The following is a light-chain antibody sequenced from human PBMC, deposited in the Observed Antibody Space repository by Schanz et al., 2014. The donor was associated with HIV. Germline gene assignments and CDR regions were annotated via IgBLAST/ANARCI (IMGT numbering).Light chain of an antibody. CDR3: QQYNSYPLT. V-gene: IGKV1-5*03. J-gene: IGKJ4*01. Sequence: DIQMTQSPSTLSASEGERVTIACRASQSISSWLAWYQQKPGKPPKSLIYKASSLERGVSSRVSGSGSGTEFRLTISSLQPDDFATEYGQQYNSYPLTIGGGPKVQIK. CDR1: QSISSW. CDR2: KAS.